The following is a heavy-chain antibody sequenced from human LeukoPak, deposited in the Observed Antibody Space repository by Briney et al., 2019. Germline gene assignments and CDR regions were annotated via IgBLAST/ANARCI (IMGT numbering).Heavy chain of an antibody. Sequence: PRESLKISCQTSGYDFSTKWIGWVRQMPGKGLEWVGIIYPTDSITRYSPSFQGHVSISVDTSINTAYLQWASLRPSDTAMYFCARLAPDYADYWFDPWGQGTLVTVSS. V-gene: IGHV5-51*01. CDR2: IYPTDSIT. D-gene: IGHD4-17*01. CDR1: GYDFSTKW. CDR3: ARLAPDYADYWFDP. J-gene: IGHJ5*02.